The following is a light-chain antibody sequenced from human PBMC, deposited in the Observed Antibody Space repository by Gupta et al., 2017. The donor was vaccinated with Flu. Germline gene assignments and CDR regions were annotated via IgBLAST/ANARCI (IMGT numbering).Light chain of an antibody. CDR3: AAWDDSLNGVL. J-gene: IGLJ2*01. V-gene: IGLV1-44*01. CDR1: SSNIGSNT. Sequence: QSVLTQPPSASGPPGQRVTISCSGSSSNIGSNTVNWYQQLAGTSPKLLIYSNNQRPSGVPDRLSGSKSGTSASLAISGLQSEDEADYYCAAWDDSLNGVLFGGGTKLTVL. CDR2: SNN.